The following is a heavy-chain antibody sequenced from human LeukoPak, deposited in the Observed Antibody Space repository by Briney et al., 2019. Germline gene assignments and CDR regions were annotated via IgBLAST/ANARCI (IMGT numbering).Heavy chain of an antibody. Sequence: PSETLSLTCTVSGGSISSYYWSWIRQPAGKGLEWIGRIYTSGSTNYNPSLKSRVTMSVDTSKNQSSLKLSSVTAADTAVYYCARGCSSTSCYTGYFDLWGRGTLVTVSS. J-gene: IGHJ2*01. CDR1: GGSISSYY. V-gene: IGHV4-4*07. CDR3: ARGCSSTSCYTGYFDL. D-gene: IGHD2-2*02. CDR2: IYTSGST.